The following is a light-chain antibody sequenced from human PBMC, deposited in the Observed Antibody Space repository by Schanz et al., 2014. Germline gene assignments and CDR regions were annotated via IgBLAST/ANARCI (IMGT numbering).Light chain of an antibody. J-gene: IGKJ2*01. CDR3: QQYESLPRT. CDR1: QSVSKS. CDR2: GAS. Sequence: EIVMTQSPATLSVSPGERATLSCRASQSVSKSLAWYQQKPGQAPRLLIYGASTRATGIPARFSGGGYGTDFTFTISSLQPEDIATYYCQQYESLPRTFGQGAKLEIK. V-gene: IGKV3-15*01.